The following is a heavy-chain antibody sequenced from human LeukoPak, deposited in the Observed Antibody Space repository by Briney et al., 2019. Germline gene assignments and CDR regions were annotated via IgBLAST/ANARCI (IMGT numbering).Heavy chain of an antibody. Sequence: GSSLRLSCAASGFTFSSYAMHWVRQAPGKGLEWVAVISYDGSNKYYADSVKGRFTISRDNSKNTLYLQMNSLRAEDTAVYYCARALACSGGSCYGFDYWGQGTLVTVSS. CDR3: ARALACSGGSCYGFDY. J-gene: IGHJ4*02. V-gene: IGHV3-30*04. CDR2: ISYDGSNK. D-gene: IGHD2-15*01. CDR1: GFTFSSYA.